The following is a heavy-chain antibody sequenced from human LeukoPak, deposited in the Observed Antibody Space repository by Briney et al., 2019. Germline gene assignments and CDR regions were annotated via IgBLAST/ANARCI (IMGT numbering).Heavy chain of an antibody. D-gene: IGHD3-10*01. J-gene: IGHJ6*02. CDR1: GFTVSSNY. CDR3: ASEYGSTSYYYYGMDV. V-gene: IGHV3-53*01. CDR2: IYSGGST. Sequence: GGSLRLSCAASGFTVSSNYMSWVRQAPGKGLEWVSVIYSGGSTYYADSVKGRFTISRDNSKNTLYLQMNSLRAEDTAVYYCASEYGSTSYYYYGMDVWGQGTTVTVSS.